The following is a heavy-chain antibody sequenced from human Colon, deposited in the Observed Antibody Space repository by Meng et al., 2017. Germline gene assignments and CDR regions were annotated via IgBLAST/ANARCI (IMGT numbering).Heavy chain of an antibody. CDR3: ATINWSDYEDY. J-gene: IGHJ4*02. CDR1: GFTFSDYG. CDR2: ITGRATRT. V-gene: IGHV3-23*01. Sequence: EVRLLESGGGLVQPGESLILSCAASGFTFSDYGMSWVRQAPGKGPEWVSAITGRATRTYYADSVQGRFTISRDNPTNTVYLQMTSLTAEDTGVYYCATINWSDYEDYWGQGVLVTVSS. D-gene: IGHD1-1*01.